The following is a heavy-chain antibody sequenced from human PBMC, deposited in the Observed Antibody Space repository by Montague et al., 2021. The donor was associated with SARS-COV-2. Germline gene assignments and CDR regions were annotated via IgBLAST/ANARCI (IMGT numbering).Heavy chain of an antibody. CDR3: ARDVPYDTLGP. D-gene: IGHD3-22*01. V-gene: IGHV4-59*01. Sequence: SETLSLTCTGALGSRIPYYWFWTRQPPCKVLEWFGHIYLSGGANYNPSFKSRVAISVDTSKNEISLKLKSVTAADTAVYYCARDVPYDTLGPWGQGTLVTVSS. CDR1: LGSRIPYY. CDR2: IYLSGGA. J-gene: IGHJ5*02.